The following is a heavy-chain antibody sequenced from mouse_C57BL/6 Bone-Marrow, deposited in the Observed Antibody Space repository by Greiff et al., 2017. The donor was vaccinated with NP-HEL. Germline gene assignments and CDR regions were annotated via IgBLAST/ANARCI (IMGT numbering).Heavy chain of an antibody. CDR3: ERPYYYGSIHVYFDY. Sequence: QVHVQQSGAELARPGASVKLSCKASGYTFTSYGISWVKQRTGQGLEWIGEFYPRSGNTYYNEKFKGKATLTADKSSSTAYMELRSLTSEDSAVSFCERPYYYGSIHVYFDYWGQGTTLTVSS. V-gene: IGHV1-81*01. CDR2: FYPRSGNT. D-gene: IGHD1-1*01. J-gene: IGHJ2*01. CDR1: GYTFTSYG.